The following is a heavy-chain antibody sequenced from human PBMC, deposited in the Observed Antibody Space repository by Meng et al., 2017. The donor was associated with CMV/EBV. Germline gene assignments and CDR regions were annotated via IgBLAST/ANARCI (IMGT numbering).Heavy chain of an antibody. CDR2: IIPIFGTA. CDR1: GGTFSSYA. V-gene: IGHV1-69*12. Sequence: QFQLVQSGAEVKKPGSSVKVSCKAVGGTFSSYAISWVRQAPGQGLEWMGGIIPIFGTANYAKKFQGRVTITADESTSTAYMELSSLRSEDTAVYYCARIYDSSGYYNYYFDYWGQGTLVTVSS. D-gene: IGHD3-22*01. J-gene: IGHJ4*02. CDR3: ARIYDSSGYYNYYFDY.